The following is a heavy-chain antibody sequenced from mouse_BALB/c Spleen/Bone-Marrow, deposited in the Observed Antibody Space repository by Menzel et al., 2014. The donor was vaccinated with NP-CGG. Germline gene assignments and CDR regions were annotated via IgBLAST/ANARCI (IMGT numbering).Heavy chain of an antibody. V-gene: IGHV2-9*02. J-gene: IGHJ2*01. CDR3: ARAHYDYVLFDY. D-gene: IGHD2-4*01. CDR2: IWAGGST. Sequence: VKLQESGPGLVAPSQRLSIPCTVSGFSLTTYGVHWVRQPPGKGLEWLGVIWAGGSTNYNSALMSRLSISKDNSKSQVFLKMNSLQTDDTAMYYCARAHYDYVLFDYWGQGTTLTVSS. CDR1: GFSLTTYG.